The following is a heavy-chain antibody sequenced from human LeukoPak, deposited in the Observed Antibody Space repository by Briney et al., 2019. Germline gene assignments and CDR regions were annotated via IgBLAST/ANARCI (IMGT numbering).Heavy chain of an antibody. V-gene: IGHV3-30-3*01. CDR3: ARDLAEYSSSSSFDY. D-gene: IGHD6-6*01. J-gene: IGHJ4*02. CDR1: GFTFSSYA. Sequence: PGGSLRLSCAASGFTFSSYAMHWVRQAPGKGLEWVAVISYDGSNKYYADSVKGRFTISRDNSKNTLYLQMNSLRAEDTAVYYCARDLAEYSSSSSFDYWGQGTLVTVSS. CDR2: ISYDGSNK.